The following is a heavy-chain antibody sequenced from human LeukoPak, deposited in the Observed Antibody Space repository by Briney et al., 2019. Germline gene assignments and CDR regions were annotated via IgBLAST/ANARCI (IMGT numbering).Heavy chain of an antibody. Sequence: SETLSLTCSVSGYSIRSGYHWAWIRQPPGKGLEWIGSINYSEKPYYNPSLKSRVTISVDTSKNQFSLKMTSVTAADTAFYFCARSKINDYINYGGQGMPVTVSS. J-gene: IGHJ4*02. D-gene: IGHD4-11*01. CDR1: GYSIRSGYH. CDR3: ARSKINDYINY. V-gene: IGHV4-38-2*02. CDR2: INYSEKP.